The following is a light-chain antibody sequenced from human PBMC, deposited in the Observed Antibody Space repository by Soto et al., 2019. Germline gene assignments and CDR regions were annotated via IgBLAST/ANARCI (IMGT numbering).Light chain of an antibody. V-gene: IGKV3-20*01. CDR1: QSVSSNS. CDR3: QQYGGSPPT. J-gene: IGKJ1*01. CDR2: GAS. Sequence: EIVLTQSPGTLSSSPGERATLSCRASQSVSSNSLAWYQRKPGQAPRLLIYGASNRATDIPYRFIGSGSGTDFTLTITRLEPDDVAMYYCQQYGGSPPTFGQGTKVEIK.